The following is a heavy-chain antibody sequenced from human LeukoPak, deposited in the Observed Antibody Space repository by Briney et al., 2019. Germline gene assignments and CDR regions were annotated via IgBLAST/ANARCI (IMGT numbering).Heavy chain of an antibody. CDR2: IKPNGGDI. J-gene: IGHJ4*02. Sequence: GGSLRLSCAASGFTFSNYWMSWVRQAPGKGLEWVANIKPNGGDISHVDSVKGRFTISRDNAKNSLYLQMNSLRAEDTAVYYCARDVPGRGDYWGQGTLVTVSS. CDR1: GFTFSNYW. D-gene: IGHD3-10*02. V-gene: IGHV3-7*01. CDR3: ARDVPGRGDY.